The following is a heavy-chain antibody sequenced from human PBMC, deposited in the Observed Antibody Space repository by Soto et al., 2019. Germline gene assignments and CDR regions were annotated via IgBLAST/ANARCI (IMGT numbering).Heavy chain of an antibody. CDR3: ARPRYDSTGTPFDH. CDR2: INTDGGST. J-gene: IGHJ4*02. V-gene: IGHV3-74*01. Sequence: EVQLVESGGGLVQPGGSLRLSCAASGFTFSSYWLHWVRQAPGTGLVWVSGINTDGGSTDYADSVKGRFIISRDNAKNTLYLQMNSLRAEDTAVYYCARPRYDSTGTPFDHWGLGTLVTVSS. D-gene: IGHD3-22*01. CDR1: GFTFSSYW.